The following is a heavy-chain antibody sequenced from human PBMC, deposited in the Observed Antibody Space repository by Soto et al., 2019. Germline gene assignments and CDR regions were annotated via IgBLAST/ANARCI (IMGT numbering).Heavy chain of an antibody. V-gene: IGHV4-39*01. CDR1: GGSISSSSYY. Sequence: SETLSLTCTVSGGSISSSSYYWGWIRQPPGKGLEWIGSIYYSGSTYYNPSLKSRVTISVDTSKNQFSLKLSSVTAADTAAYYCARNYYGSGSYYNLYYYYYYYMDVWGKGTTVTVSS. CDR2: IYYSGST. CDR3: ARNYYGSGSYYNLYYYYYYYMDV. D-gene: IGHD3-10*01. J-gene: IGHJ6*03.